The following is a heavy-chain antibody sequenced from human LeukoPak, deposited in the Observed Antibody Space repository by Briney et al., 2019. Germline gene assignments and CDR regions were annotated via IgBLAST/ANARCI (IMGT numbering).Heavy chain of an antibody. CDR3: AKDLGYSYGFDY. J-gene: IGHJ4*02. CDR2: IWYDGSNK. CDR1: GFTFSGYG. V-gene: IGHV3-33*06. Sequence: PGGSLRLSCAASGFTFSGYGMHWVRQAPGKGLEWVAVIWYDGSNKYYADSVKGRFTISRDNSKNTLYLQMNSLRAEDTAVHYRAKDLGYSYGFDYSGQGTLVTASP. D-gene: IGHD5-18*01.